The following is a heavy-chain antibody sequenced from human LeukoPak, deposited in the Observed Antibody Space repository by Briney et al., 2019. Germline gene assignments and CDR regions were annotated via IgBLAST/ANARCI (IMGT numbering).Heavy chain of an antibody. V-gene: IGHV3-20*04. CDR3: ARGLKYQLLVSWFDP. J-gene: IGHJ5*02. CDR1: GFTFSSYS. CDR2: INWNGGST. D-gene: IGHD2-2*01. Sequence: PGGSLRLSCAASGFTFSSYSMNWVRQAPGKGLEWVSGINWNGGSTGYADSVKGRFTISRDNAKNCLYLQMNSLRAEDTALYYCARGLKYQLLVSWFDPWGQGTLVTVSS.